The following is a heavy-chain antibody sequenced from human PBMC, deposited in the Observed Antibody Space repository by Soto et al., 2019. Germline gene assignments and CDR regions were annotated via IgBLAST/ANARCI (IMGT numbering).Heavy chain of an antibody. CDR2: ISGSGGST. Sequence: GGSLRLSCAASGFTFSSYAMSWVRQAPGKGLEWVSAISGSGGSTYYADSVKGRFTISRDNSKNTLYLQMNSLRAEDTAVYYCAAQGTGNYYYYYYMDVWGKGTTVTVSS. CDR3: AAQGTGNYYYYYYMDV. J-gene: IGHJ6*03. D-gene: IGHD3-10*01. CDR1: GFTFSSYA. V-gene: IGHV3-23*01.